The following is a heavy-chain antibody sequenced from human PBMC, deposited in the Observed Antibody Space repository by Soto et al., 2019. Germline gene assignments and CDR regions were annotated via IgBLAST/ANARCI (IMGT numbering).Heavy chain of an antibody. CDR1: GFSLSTGGMG. CDR3: VHSLCGGDCLQSYSSHYYYGMDI. D-gene: IGHD2-21*02. Sequence: SGPTLVNPTPTLTLTCTFSGFSLSTGGMGVGWIRQPPGKALEWLALIYWDGDRRYSPSLMNRLTIAKDTSKNQVVLTMTNMDPVDTATYYCVHSLCGGDCLQSYSSHYYYGMDIWGQGTTVTVS. V-gene: IGHV2-5*02. CDR2: IYWDGDR. J-gene: IGHJ6*02.